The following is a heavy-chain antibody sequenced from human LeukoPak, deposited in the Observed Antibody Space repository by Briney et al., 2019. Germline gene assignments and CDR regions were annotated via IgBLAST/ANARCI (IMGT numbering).Heavy chain of an antibody. V-gene: IGHV4-4*07. D-gene: IGHD2-2*01. CDR3: ARADSSSAYTAFDS. CDR2: IYSSGTT. J-gene: IGHJ4*02. Sequence: PAETLSLTCSVSGDSINTDYWSWIRQPAGKGPEWIGRIYSSGTTKYNPSLKSRVTMSLDKSKNQFSLKLTSVTAADTAVYYCARADSSSAYTAFDSWGQGTLVTVSS. CDR1: GDSINTDY.